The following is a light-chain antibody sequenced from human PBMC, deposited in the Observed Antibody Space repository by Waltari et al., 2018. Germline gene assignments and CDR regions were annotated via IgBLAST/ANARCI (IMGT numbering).Light chain of an antibody. CDR3: QQFNSYPPT. CDR2: AAA. J-gene: IGKJ4*01. Sequence: DIQMTQSPSSLSASVGDRVTITCRASQGINSWLVWYQQKPGKAPKYLIYAAAHLQSGVPSRFSGGGSGTDFTLTISSLQPEDFATYYCQQFNSYPPTFGGGTKVEIQ. CDR1: QGINSW. V-gene: IGKV1D-16*01.